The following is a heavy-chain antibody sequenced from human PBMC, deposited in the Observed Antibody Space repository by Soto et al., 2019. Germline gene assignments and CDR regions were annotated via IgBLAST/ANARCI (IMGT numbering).Heavy chain of an antibody. CDR2: IYHSGST. J-gene: IGHJ4*02. V-gene: IGHV4-4*02. Sequence: QVQLQESGPGLVKPSGTLSLTCAVSGGSISSSNWWSWVRQPPGKGLEWIGEIYHSGSTNYNPSLKSRFTISVDKPKNHSSLKLSSVTAADTAVYYCARIAAAGTSIDYWGQGTLVTVSS. CDR3: ARIAAAGTSIDY. D-gene: IGHD6-13*01. CDR1: GGSISSSNW.